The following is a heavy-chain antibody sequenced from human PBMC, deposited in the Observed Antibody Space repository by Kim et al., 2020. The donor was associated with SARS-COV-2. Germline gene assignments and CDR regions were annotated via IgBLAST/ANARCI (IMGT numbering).Heavy chain of an antibody. CDR1: GFTFSSYA. CDR3: ANSRRIGHRHYYAMDV. J-gene: IGHJ6*01. CDR2: ISGSGGST. V-gene: IGHV3-23*01. Sequence: GGSLRLSCAASGFTFSSYAMSWVRQAPGKGLEWVSAISGSGGSTYYADSVKGRFTITRNNSKNTLYLQMNSLRAEDTAVYYCANSRRIGHRHYYAMDVWGQGATVTVSS.